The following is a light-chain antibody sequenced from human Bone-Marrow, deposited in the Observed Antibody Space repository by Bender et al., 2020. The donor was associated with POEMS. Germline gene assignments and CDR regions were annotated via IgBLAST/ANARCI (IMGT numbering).Light chain of an antibody. CDR2: YDD. CDR3: SAWDDSLSGWV. Sequence: QSVVTQPPSLSEAPRQRVTISCSGSSSNIGNHGVNWYQQLPGEAPKLLIYYDDLLTPGVSYLFSASKSGTSASLAISELQSEDEALYYCSAWDDSLSGWVFGGGTKLAVL. CDR1: SSNIGNHG. V-gene: IGLV1-36*01. J-gene: IGLJ3*02.